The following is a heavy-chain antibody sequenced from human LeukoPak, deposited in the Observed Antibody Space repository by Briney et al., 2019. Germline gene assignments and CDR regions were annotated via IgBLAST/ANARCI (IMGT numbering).Heavy chain of an antibody. Sequence: PGGSLRLSCAASGFIVSSNYMSWVRQAPGKGLEWVSVIYSGGSIYYVDSVKGRFTISRDNSKNTLYLQMNSLRAEDTAVYYCARDTRYYYGMDVWGQGATVTVSS. CDR3: ARDTRYYYGMDV. D-gene: IGHD3-3*01. CDR1: GFIVSSNY. V-gene: IGHV3-53*01. CDR2: IYSGGSI. J-gene: IGHJ6*02.